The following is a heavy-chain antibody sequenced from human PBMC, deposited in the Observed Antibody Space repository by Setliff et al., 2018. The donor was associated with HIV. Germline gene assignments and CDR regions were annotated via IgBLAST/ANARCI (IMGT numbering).Heavy chain of an antibody. V-gene: IGHV3-7*01. J-gene: IGHJ5*02. Sequence: GSLRLSCAASGLSFTSDWMSWVRQALGKGLEWVALIKEDGNVKNYVASVKGRFTISRDNAKNSLYLQMNSLRAEDTAVYYCARDPGWGALDTWGQGAPVTVSS. CDR2: IKEDGNVK. CDR1: GLSFTSDW. CDR3: ARDPGWGALDT. D-gene: IGHD1-26*01.